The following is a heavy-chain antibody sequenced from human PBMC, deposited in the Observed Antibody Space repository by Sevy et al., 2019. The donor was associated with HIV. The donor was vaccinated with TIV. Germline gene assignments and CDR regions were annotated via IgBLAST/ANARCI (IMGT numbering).Heavy chain of an antibody. CDR1: GFSLSGYG. CDR3: AKDWGTTAISDY. D-gene: IGHD3-16*01. CDR2: ISATGSST. Sequence: GGSLRLSCAASGFSLSGYGMHWVRQAPGKGLEWVSAISATGSSTFYSDSVKGRFTTSRDNSKNTLYLQMNSLRADDTAVYYCAKDWGTTAISDYWGQGTLVTVSS. V-gene: IGHV3-23*01. J-gene: IGHJ4*02.